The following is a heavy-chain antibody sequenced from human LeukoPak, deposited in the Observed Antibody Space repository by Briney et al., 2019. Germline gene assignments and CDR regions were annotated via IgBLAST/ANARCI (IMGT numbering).Heavy chain of an antibody. Sequence: GWSLRLSCAASGFSLSSYDMTWVRQAPGRGLEGVSSIRPSGDNTYYGDSVKGRFPISRDNSKNTVYLQMNNMRVDDTAVYYCARVAGWHWFDPWGQGTLVTVSS. CDR1: GFSLSSYD. J-gene: IGHJ5*02. D-gene: IGHD6-19*01. CDR2: IRPSGDNT. V-gene: IGHV3-23*01. CDR3: ARVAGWHWFDP.